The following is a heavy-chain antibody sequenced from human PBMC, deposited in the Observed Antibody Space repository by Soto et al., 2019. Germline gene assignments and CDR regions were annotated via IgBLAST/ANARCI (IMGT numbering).Heavy chain of an antibody. CDR3: ASRGSAGIHFDS. D-gene: IGHD3-10*01. CDR2: INQDGSGN. J-gene: IGHJ4*02. Sequence: GGSLRLSCAASGFTFSSYWMSWVRQAPGKGLEWVGNINQDGSGNYYVDSLKGRFTIPRDNAKNSLYLQMNNLRAEDTAFYYCASRGSAGIHFDSWGQGALVTVSS. V-gene: IGHV3-7*03. CDR1: GFTFSSYW.